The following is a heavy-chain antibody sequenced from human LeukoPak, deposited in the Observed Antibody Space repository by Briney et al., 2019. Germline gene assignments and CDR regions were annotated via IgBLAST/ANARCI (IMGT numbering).Heavy chain of an antibody. CDR1: GFPFNIYA. J-gene: IGHJ6*02. Sequence: PGGSLTLSCAASGFPFNIYAMTWVRQAPVKRLEWVSSISGGGSSRTYYADSVRGRFTISRDSSKNTLYLQMNSLRAEDTAVYYCAKDRCSSISCLYGMDVWGQGTTVTVSS. CDR3: AKDRCSSISCLYGMDV. V-gene: IGHV3-23*01. D-gene: IGHD2-2*01. CDR2: ISGGGSSRT.